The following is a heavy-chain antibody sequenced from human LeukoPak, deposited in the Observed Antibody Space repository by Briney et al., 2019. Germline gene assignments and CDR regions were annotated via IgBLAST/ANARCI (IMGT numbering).Heavy chain of an antibody. CDR1: GGSISSYY. D-gene: IGHD3-22*01. CDR2: IYYSGST. J-gene: IGHJ5*02. CDR3: ARSRSGYYP. V-gene: IGHV4-59*01. Sequence: SETLSLTCTVSGGSISSYYWSWIRQPPGKGLEWIGYIYYSGSTNYNPPLKSRVTISVDTSKNQFSLKLSSVTAADTAVYYCARSRSGYYPWGQGTLVTVSS.